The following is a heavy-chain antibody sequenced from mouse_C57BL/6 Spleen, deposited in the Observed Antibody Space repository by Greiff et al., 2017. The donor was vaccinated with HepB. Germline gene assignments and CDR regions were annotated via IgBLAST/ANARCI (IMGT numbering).Heavy chain of an antibody. J-gene: IGHJ4*01. D-gene: IGHD1-1*01. CDR2: IDPSDSET. Sequence: QVQLQQPGAELVRPGSSVKLSCKASGYTFTSYWMHWVKQSPIQGLEWIGNIDPSDSETHYNQKFKDKATLTVDKSSSTAYMQLSSLTSEDSAVYYCARWVLRAMDYWGQGTSVTVSS. CDR3: ARWVLRAMDY. V-gene: IGHV1-52*01. CDR1: GYTFTSYW.